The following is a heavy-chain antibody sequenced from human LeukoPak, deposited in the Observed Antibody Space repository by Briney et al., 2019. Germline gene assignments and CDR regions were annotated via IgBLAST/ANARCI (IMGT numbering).Heavy chain of an antibody. Sequence: PGRSLRLSCAASGFTFSTYEMHWVRQAPGKGPEWVAVISSDGSSKYYTDSVEGRFTLSRDNSKNTLYLQVNSLRAEDTAVYYCARDRDCSSTTCFNAFDIWGQGTMVTVSS. D-gene: IGHD2-2*01. V-gene: IGHV3-30*04. CDR1: GFTFSTYE. CDR2: ISSDGSSK. J-gene: IGHJ3*02. CDR3: ARDRDCSSTTCFNAFDI.